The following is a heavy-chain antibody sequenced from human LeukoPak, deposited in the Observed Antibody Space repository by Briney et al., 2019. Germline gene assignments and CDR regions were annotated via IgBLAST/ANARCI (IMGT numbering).Heavy chain of an antibody. CDR1: GFTFSSYA. Sequence: GGSLRLSCAASGFTFSSYAMSWVRQAPGKGLEWVSSISGSGGSTYYADSVRGRFTISRDSSNNRLYLKMSTLRAEDTAVYYCAKDTIYYYGSGSPSYFDNWGQGTLVIVSS. CDR3: AKDTIYYYGSGSPSYFDN. J-gene: IGHJ4*02. CDR2: ISGSGGST. V-gene: IGHV3-23*01. D-gene: IGHD3-10*01.